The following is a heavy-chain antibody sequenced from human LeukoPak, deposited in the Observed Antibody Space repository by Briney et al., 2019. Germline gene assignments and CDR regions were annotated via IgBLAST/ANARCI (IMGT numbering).Heavy chain of an antibody. Sequence: ASVKVSCKASGYTFTGYYMHWVRQAPGQGLEWMGWINPNSGGTNYAQKFQGRVTMTRDTSISTAYMELSRLRSDDTAVYYCATIYYYDSSGYYHGDYWGQGTLVTVSS. D-gene: IGHD3-22*01. J-gene: IGHJ4*02. V-gene: IGHV1-2*02. CDR2: INPNSGGT. CDR3: ATIYYYDSSGYYHGDY. CDR1: GYTFTGYY.